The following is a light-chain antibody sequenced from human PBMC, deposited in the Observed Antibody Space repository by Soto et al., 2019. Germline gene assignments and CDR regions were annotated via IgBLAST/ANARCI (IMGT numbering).Light chain of an antibody. CDR2: GAS. V-gene: IGKV1-27*01. Sequence: DIKMTQSPSSLSASVGDRVTITCRASQGISSYLAWYQQKPGKVPKLLIYGASTLHSGVPSRFSGSGSGTDFTLTINSLQPEDVATYYCQRYNSVPNTFGPGTKVDIK. CDR3: QRYNSVPNT. J-gene: IGKJ3*01. CDR1: QGISSY.